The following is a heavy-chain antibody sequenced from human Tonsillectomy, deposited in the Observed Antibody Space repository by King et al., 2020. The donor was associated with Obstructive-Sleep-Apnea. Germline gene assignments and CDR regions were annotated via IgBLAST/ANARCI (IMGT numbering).Heavy chain of an antibody. V-gene: IGHV3-9*01. CDR1: GFSFDDYA. CDR2: LNWNSGNI. D-gene: IGHD3-16*01. J-gene: IGHJ3*02. CDR3: VKDRAGGVPDSFDI. Sequence: VQLVESGGGLVQPGRSLRVSCAASGFSFDDYAMHWVRQTPGRGLEWVSGLNWNSGNIGYADSVKGRFTISRDNAKNSLYLQMNSLRAEDTALYYCVKDRAGGVPDSFDIWGQGTMVTVSS.